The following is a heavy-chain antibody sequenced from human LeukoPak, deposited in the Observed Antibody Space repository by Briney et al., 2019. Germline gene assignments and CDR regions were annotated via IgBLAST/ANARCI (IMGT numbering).Heavy chain of an antibody. J-gene: IGHJ4*02. D-gene: IGHD4-17*01. Sequence: QPGGSLRLSCAASGFTFSSYGMHWVHQAPGKGLEWVAFIRYDGSNKYYADSVKGRFTISRDNSKNTLYLQMNSLRAEDTAVYYCANIGTYGDPSDYWGQGTLVTVSS. CDR1: GFTFSSYG. CDR2: IRYDGSNK. V-gene: IGHV3-30*02. CDR3: ANIGTYGDPSDY.